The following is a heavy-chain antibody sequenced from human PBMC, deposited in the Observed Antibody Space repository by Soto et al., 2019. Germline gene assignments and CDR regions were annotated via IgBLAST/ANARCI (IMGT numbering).Heavy chain of an antibody. J-gene: IGHJ6*02. CDR3: ARSNWNDGLPYYYYYYGMDV. CDR1: GYTFTSYA. CDR2: INAGNGNT. Sequence: ASVKVSCKASGYTFTSYAMHWVRQAPGQRLEWMGWINAGNGNTKYSQKFQGRVTITRDTSASTAYMELSSLRSEDTAVYYCARSNWNDGLPYYYYYYGMDVWGQGTTVTVSS. V-gene: IGHV1-3*01. D-gene: IGHD1-20*01.